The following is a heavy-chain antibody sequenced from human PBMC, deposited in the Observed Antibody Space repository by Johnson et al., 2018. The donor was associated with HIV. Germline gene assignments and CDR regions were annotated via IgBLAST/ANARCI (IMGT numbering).Heavy chain of an antibody. Sequence: VQLVESGGGVVQPGRSLRLSCAASGFTFSSYAMHWVRQAPGKGLERVAVISYDGSNKYYADSVKGRVTISRDNAKKSLYLQMNSRRAEDTAVYYCARGGKRVMAAFDIWGQGTMVTVSS. CDR1: GFTFSSYA. CDR2: ISYDGSNK. J-gene: IGHJ3*02. CDR3: ARGGKRVMAAFDI. D-gene: IGHD3-16*01. V-gene: IGHV3-30-3*01.